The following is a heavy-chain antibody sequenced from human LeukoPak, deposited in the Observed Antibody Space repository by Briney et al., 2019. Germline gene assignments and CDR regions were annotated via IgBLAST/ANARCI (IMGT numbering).Heavy chain of an antibody. V-gene: IGHV4-59*01. CDR1: GGSISSYY. Sequence: SXXLCLTCTVSGGSISSYYWSWMRQPPGKGLEWVGYIYYSGSTKYNPSLKRRVTISVDTSKNQFSLKLSSVTAADTAVYYCARVVLAATPYFDYWGQGTLVTVSS. CDR2: IYYSGST. J-gene: IGHJ4*02. CDR3: ARVVLAATPYFDY. D-gene: IGHD2-15*01.